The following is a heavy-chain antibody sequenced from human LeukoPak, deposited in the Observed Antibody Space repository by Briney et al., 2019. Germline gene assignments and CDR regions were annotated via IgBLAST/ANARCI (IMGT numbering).Heavy chain of an antibody. V-gene: IGHV1-69*04. D-gene: IGHD5-24*01. J-gene: IGHJ2*01. CDR2: IIPILGIA. CDR3: VSDRSDGGYAESNGYPTFDL. CDR1: GGTFSSYA. Sequence: SVKVSCKASGGTFSSYAISWVRQAPGQGLEWMGRIIPILGIANYAQKFQGRVTMTEDTSTDTAYMELINLRSDDTAVYYCVSDRSDGGYAESNGYPTFDLWGRGTLVTVSS.